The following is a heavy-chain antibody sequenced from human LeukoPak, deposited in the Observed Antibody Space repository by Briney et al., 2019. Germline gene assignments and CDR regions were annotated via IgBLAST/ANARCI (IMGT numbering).Heavy chain of an antibody. V-gene: IGHV1-8*01. D-gene: IGHD3-3*01. J-gene: IGHJ5*02. CDR2: MNPNSGNT. Sequence: GASVKVSCKASGYTFTSYDINWVRQATGQGLEWMGWMNPNSGNTGYAQKFQGRVTMTRNTSISTAYMELSSLRSEDTAVYYCARGLGRITIFGVVTRKYNWFDPWGQGTLVTVSS. CDR1: GYTFTSYD. CDR3: ARGLGRITIFGVVTRKYNWFDP.